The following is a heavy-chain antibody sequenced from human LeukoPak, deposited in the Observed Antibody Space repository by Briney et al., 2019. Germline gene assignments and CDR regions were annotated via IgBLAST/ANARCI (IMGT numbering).Heavy chain of an antibody. Sequence: SETLSLTCTVSGGSISSYHWSWIRQLPGKGLEWIGYIYTSGNTNYNPSLKSRVTISVDTSRNQFSLKLSSVTAADTAVYYCARMCVKNSYCSITSPFDYWGQGTLVTVSS. CDR1: GGSISSYH. J-gene: IGHJ4*02. CDR3: ARMCVKNSYCSITSPFDY. CDR2: IYTSGNT. D-gene: IGHD2-2*01. V-gene: IGHV4-4*09.